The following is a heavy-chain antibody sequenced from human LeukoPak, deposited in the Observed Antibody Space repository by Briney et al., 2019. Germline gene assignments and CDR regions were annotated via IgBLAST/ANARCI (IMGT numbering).Heavy chain of an antibody. D-gene: IGHD2-21*01. CDR1: GFTFNYA. J-gene: IGHJ4*02. CDR2: ISGSGGST. V-gene: IGHV3-23*01. Sequence: GGSLRLSCAASGFTFNYAMTWARQPPGKGLEWVSAISGSGGSTYYADSVKGRFTISRDNSKNTLYLQMNSLRAEDTAVYYCAKEDCGGDCPFDYWGQGTLVTVSS. CDR3: AKEDCGGDCPFDY.